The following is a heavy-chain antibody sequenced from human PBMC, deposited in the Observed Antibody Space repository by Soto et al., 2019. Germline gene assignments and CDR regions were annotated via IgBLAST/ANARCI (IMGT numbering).Heavy chain of an antibody. D-gene: IGHD3-10*01. J-gene: IGHJ6*03. CDR1: GFTFSSYN. CDR2: ISTSSSYI. CDR3: ATGDSYGSRSYPYYYYYMDV. Sequence: EVRLVESGGGLVKPGGSLRLSCVVSGFTFSSYNMNWVRQAPGKGLEWVSSISTSSSYIYYADSVKGRFTISRDNAKNSLFLQMNSLRAEDTAVYYCATGDSYGSRSYPYYYYYMDVWGKGTTVTVSS. V-gene: IGHV3-21*01.